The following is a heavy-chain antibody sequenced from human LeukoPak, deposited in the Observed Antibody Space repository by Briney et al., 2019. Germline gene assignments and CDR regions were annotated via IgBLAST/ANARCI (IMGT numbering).Heavy chain of an antibody. Sequence: PGGSLRLSCAASGFTFSNAWMTWIRQPPGKGLEWIGEINHSGSTNYNPSLKSRVTISVDTSKNQFSLKLSSVTAADTAVYYCARRAGYSSGLNWGQGTLVTVSS. CDR3: ARRAGYSSGLN. D-gene: IGHD6-19*01. J-gene: IGHJ4*02. V-gene: IGHV4-34*01. CDR2: INHSGST. CDR1: GFTFSNAW.